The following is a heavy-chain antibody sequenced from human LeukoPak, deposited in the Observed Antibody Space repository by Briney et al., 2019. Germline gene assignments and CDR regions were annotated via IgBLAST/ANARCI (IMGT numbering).Heavy chain of an antibody. D-gene: IGHD3-16*01. J-gene: IGHJ5*02. CDR1: GGSISSGGYY. CDR3: ASSDGGGFDP. V-gene: IGHV4-31*03. Sequence: SETLSLTCTVSGGSISSGGYYWSWIRQHPGKGLEWIGYIYYSGSTHYNPSLKSRVTISVDTSKNQFSLKLSSVTAADTAVYYCASSDGGGFDPWGQGTLVTVSS. CDR2: IYYSGST.